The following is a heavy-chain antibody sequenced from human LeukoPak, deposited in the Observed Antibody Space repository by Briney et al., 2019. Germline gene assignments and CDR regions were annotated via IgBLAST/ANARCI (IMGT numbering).Heavy chain of an antibody. CDR1: GGTFSSYA. CDR3: AADSNGGYFATNAFDI. V-gene: IGHV1-69*13. Sequence: GASVKVSCKASGGTFSSYAISWVRQAPGQGLEWMGGIIPIFGTANYAQKFQGRVTITADESTSTAYMELSSLRSEGTAVYYCAADSNGGYFATNAFDIWGQGTMVTVSS. CDR2: IIPIFGTA. J-gene: IGHJ3*02. D-gene: IGHD3-9*01.